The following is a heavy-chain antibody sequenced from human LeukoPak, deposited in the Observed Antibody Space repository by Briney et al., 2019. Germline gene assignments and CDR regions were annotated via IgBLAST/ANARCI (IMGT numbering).Heavy chain of an antibody. J-gene: IGHJ6*03. CDR3: ARALAGTGSYYYYYYYMDV. V-gene: IGHV4-34*01. Sequence: SETLSLTCAVFGGSFSDYYWSWIRQPPGKGLEWIGEISHSGSTNYNPSLKSRVTISADTSKNQFSLKLTSVTAADTAVYYCARALAGTGSYYYYYYYMDVWGKGTTVTISS. CDR2: ISHSGST. D-gene: IGHD6-19*01. CDR1: GGSFSDYY.